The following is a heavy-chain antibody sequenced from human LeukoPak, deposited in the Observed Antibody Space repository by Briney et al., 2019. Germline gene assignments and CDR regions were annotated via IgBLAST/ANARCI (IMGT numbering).Heavy chain of an antibody. V-gene: IGHV5-51*01. J-gene: IGHJ4*02. CDR3: ASPSRGYSYAASY. CDR1: GYSFTSYW. Sequence: GESLKISCKGSGYSFTSYWIGWVRQMPGKCLEWMGIIYPGDSDTRYSPSFQGQVTISADKSISTAYLQWSSLKASDTAMYYCASPSRGYSYAASYWGQGTLVTVSS. CDR2: IYPGDSDT. D-gene: IGHD5-18*01.